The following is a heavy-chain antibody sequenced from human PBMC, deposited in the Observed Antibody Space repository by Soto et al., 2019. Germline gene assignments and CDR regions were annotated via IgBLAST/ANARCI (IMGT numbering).Heavy chain of an antibody. V-gene: IGHV1-18*04. CDR3: ARDREYFYDSSGNYYYHYGMDV. J-gene: IGHJ6*02. Sequence: QVQLVESGAEVKKPGASVKVSCKASGYTFTNYGISSVRQAPGQGLEWMGWISGYNGNTKYAQKFQGRVTMTTDTPTNTAYMDLRSLRSDDTAVYYCARDREYFYDSSGNYYYHYGMDVWGQGTTVTVS. CDR2: ISGYNGNT. D-gene: IGHD3-22*01. CDR1: GYTFTNYG.